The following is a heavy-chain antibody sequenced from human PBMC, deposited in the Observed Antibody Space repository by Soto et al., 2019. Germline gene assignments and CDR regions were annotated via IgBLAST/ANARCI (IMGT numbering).Heavy chain of an antibody. V-gene: IGHV3-72*01. CDR2: TTNKADSYTT. CDR1: GFTFSDHY. CDR3: TRGSLSSWYALDY. D-gene: IGHD6-13*01. Sequence: GGSLRLSCAASGFTFSDHYMDWVRQAPGKGLEWVGRTTNKADSYTTEYAASVKGRFIISRDDSENSLYLQMNSLKTEDTAVYYCTRGSLSSWYALDYWGQGTPVTGSS. J-gene: IGHJ4*02.